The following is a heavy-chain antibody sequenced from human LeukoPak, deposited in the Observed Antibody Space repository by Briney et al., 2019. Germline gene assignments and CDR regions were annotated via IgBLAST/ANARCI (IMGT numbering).Heavy chain of an antibody. CDR3: AGGSYYYHY. CDR1: GGSISSSSYY. V-gene: IGHV4-39*01. J-gene: IGHJ4*02. CDR2: IYYSGST. Sequence: SETLSLTCTVSGGSISSSSYYWGWIRQPPGKGLEWIGSIYYSGSTYYNPSLKSRVTISVDTSKNQFSLQLNSVTPEDTAVYYCAGGSYYYHYWGQGTLVTVSS. D-gene: IGHD1-26*01.